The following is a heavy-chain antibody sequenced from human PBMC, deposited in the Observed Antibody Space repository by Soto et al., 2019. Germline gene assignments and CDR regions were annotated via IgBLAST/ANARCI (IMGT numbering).Heavy chain of an antibody. CDR1: GFTFSSYA. V-gene: IGHV3-30-3*01. J-gene: IGHJ4*02. CDR3: ARARRPAAATGRVVYSDF. Sequence: SLRISCAASGFTFSSYAMHWVRQAPGKGLEWVAVISYDGSNKYYADSVKGRFTISRDNSKNTLYLQMNSLRAEDTAVYYCARARRPAAATGRVVYSDFSGQGTLVSV. D-gene: IGHD6-25*01. CDR2: ISYDGSNK.